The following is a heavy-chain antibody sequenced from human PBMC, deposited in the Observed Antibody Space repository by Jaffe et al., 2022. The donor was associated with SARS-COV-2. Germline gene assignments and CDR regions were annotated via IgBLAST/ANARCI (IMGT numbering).Heavy chain of an antibody. D-gene: IGHD1-26*01. Sequence: QVQLVQSGAEVKKPGASVKVSCKVSGYTLTELSMHWVRQAPGKGLEWMGGFDPEDGETIYAQKFQGRVTMTEDTSTDTAYMELSSLRSEDTAVYYCATGVLAIGGSYGEDGYYYYYGMDVWGQGTTVTVSS. CDR1: GYTLTELS. J-gene: IGHJ6*02. CDR2: FDPEDGET. V-gene: IGHV1-24*01. CDR3: ATGVLAIGGSYGEDGYYYYYGMDV.